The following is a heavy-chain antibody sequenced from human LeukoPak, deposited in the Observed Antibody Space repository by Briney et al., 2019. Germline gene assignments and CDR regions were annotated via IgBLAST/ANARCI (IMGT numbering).Heavy chain of an antibody. J-gene: IGHJ4*02. D-gene: IGHD2-15*01. V-gene: IGHV3-23*01. CDR1: GFTFSSYA. CDR2: ISGSGGST. CDR3: AKGLGSHCYDY. Sequence: GGSLRLSCAAPGFTFSSYAMSWVCPAPGRGLGRVSAISGSGGSTYYAASVKGRFTISRDNSKNTLYLQMNSLRAEDTAVYYCAKGLGSHCYDYWGQGTLVTVSS.